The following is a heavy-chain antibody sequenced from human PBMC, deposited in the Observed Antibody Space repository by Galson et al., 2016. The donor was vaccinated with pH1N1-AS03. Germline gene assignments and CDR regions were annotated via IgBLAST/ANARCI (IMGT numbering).Heavy chain of an antibody. CDR2: INSDGSSA. V-gene: IGHV3-74*01. D-gene: IGHD3-3*01. CDR1: GFIFRSYW. Sequence: SLRLSCAATGFIFRSYWMHWVRQAPGKGLVWVSRINSDGSSAIYADSVMGRFTISRDNFENMVYLQMNSLRPEDTAVYYCAGDEGFANGINVWGQGTTVTVSS. J-gene: IGHJ6*02. CDR3: AGDEGFANGINV.